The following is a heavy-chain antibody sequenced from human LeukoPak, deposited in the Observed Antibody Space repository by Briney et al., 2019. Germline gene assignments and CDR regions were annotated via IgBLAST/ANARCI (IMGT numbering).Heavy chain of an antibody. CDR3: ARGAPVLLWFGDMSDPAFDI. J-gene: IGHJ3*02. Sequence: ASVKVSCKASGYTFTGYYMHWVRQAPGQGLEWMGWINPNSGGTNYAQKFQGRVTMTRDTSISTAYMELSRLRSDDTAVYYCARGAPVLLWFGDMSDPAFDIWGQGTMVTVSS. D-gene: IGHD3-10*01. V-gene: IGHV1-2*02. CDR2: INPNSGGT. CDR1: GYTFTGYY.